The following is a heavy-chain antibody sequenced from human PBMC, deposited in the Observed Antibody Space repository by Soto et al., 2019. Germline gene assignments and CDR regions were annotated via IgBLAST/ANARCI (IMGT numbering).Heavy chain of an antibody. CDR1: GGSINSGGYS. J-gene: IGHJ4*02. D-gene: IGHD6-13*01. CDR2: MYYSGST. CDR3: ARGYRQSGYSSSWVFDY. Sequence: QVQLRESCPGLVKPSQTLSLTCPVSGGSINSGGYSWNWIRQHPGQGLEWIGYMYYSGSTNYNQFLRSRVIISADSSENHFSLKLSSVSAADTAVYFCARGYRQSGYSSSWVFDYWGQGTLVNVAS. V-gene: IGHV4-31*03.